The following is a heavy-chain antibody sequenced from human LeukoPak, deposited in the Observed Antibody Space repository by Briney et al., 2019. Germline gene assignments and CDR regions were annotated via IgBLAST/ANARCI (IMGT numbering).Heavy chain of an antibody. CDR3: ARDGGRGYAVDY. CDR1: GFTFSSYS. CDR2: ISSSSSYI. D-gene: IGHD5-12*01. Sequence: GGSLRLSCAASGFTFSSYSMDWVRQAPGKGLEWVSSISSSSSYIYYADSVKGRFTISRDNAKNSLYLQMNSLRAEDTAVYYCARDGGRGYAVDYWGQGTLVTVSS. V-gene: IGHV3-21*01. J-gene: IGHJ4*02.